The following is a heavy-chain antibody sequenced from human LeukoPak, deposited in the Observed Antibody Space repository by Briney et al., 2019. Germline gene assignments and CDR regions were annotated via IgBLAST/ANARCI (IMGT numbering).Heavy chain of an antibody. Sequence: PGGSLRLSCAASGFSFSTSWMHWVRQAPGKGLVWVSRINPDGSSTNYADSVKGRFTISRDNAKNTLYLQMDSLRAEDTAVYYCARKNYDTSGYFDLDYWGQGTLVTVSS. CDR1: GFSFSTSW. CDR2: INPDGSST. CDR3: ARKNYDTSGYFDLDY. D-gene: IGHD3-22*01. V-gene: IGHV3-74*01. J-gene: IGHJ4*02.